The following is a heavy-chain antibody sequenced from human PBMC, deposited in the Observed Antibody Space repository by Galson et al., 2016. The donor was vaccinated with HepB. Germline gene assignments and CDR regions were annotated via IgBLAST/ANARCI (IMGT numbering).Heavy chain of an antibody. CDR1: GYTFTSYG. CDR2: ISGYNGNT. V-gene: IGHV1-18*04. CDR3: ARGRWLQFSEYYGMDV. D-gene: IGHD5-24*01. J-gene: IGHJ6*02. Sequence: SVKVSCKASGYTFTSYGISWVRQAPGQGLEWMGWISGYNGNTNYAEKLQGRVTMTTDTSTSTAYMELRRLRSDDTAVYYCARGRWLQFSEYYGMDVWGQGTTVTVSS.